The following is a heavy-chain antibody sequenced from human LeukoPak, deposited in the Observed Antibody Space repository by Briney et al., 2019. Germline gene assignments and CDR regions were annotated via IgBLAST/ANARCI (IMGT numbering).Heavy chain of an antibody. CDR3: ARRNYGDYYFDY. CDR1: GGSISSSSYY. CDR2: IYYSGST. D-gene: IGHD4-17*01. V-gene: IGHV4-39*01. J-gene: IGHJ4*02. Sequence: SETLSLTCTVSGGSISSSSYYWGWIRQPPGKWLEWIGSIYYSGSTYYNPSLKSRVTISVDTSKNQFSLKLSSVTAADTAVYYCARRNYGDYYFDYWGQGTLVTVSS.